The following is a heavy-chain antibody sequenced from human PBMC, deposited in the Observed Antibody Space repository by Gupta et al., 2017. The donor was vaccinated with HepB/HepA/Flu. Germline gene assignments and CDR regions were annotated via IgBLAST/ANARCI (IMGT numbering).Heavy chain of an antibody. D-gene: IGHD2-2*02. CDR2: IIPIFGTA. CDR1: GGTFSSYA. Sequence: QVQLVQSGAEVKKPGSSVKVSCKASGGTFSSYAISWVRQAPGQGLEWMGGIIPIFGTANYAQKFQGRVTITADKSTSTAYMELSSLRSEDTAVYYCAREKCSSTSCYTGDDAFDIWGQGTMVTVSS. J-gene: IGHJ3*02. V-gene: IGHV1-69*06. CDR3: AREKCSSTSCYTGDDAFDI.